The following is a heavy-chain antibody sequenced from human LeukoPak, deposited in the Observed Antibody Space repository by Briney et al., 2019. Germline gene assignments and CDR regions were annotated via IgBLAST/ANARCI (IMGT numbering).Heavy chain of an antibody. CDR1: GFTFLSYN. V-gene: IGHV3-21*04. CDR2: ISSASSSYK. J-gene: IGHJ4*02. Sequence: GGSLRLSCAASGFTFLSYNMNWVRQAPGKGLEWVSSISSASSSYKYYADSVKGRFTISRDDSKNTLSLQMNSLRVEDTAVYYCARDLAWGAFDYWGQGTLVTVSS. D-gene: IGHD7-27*01. CDR3: ARDLAWGAFDY.